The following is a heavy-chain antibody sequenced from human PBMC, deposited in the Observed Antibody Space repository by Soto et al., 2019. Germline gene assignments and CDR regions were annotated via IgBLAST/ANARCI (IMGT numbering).Heavy chain of an antibody. V-gene: IGHV2-5*02. D-gene: IGHD3-10*01. CDR2: IYWDDDK. Sequence: QITLKESGPPLVNPTQTLTLTCTFSGFSLSTSGVGVGWIRQPPGKALEWLAVIYWDDDKRYSPSLKSRLTITKDTSKNQVVLTLTNVDTVDTATYYCARGGWTTYYSPFFDYWGQGTLVTVSS. CDR3: ARGGWTTYYSPFFDY. J-gene: IGHJ4*02. CDR1: GFSLSTSGVG.